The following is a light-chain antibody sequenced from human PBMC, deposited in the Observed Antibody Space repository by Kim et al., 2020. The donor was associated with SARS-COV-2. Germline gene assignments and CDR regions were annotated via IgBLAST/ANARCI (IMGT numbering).Light chain of an antibody. CDR2: AAA. V-gene: IGKV1-39*01. CDR3: QQSNITPVS. Sequence: SASVGDRVTITSRASQRINTYLNWFQQKRGKAPKLRIYAAASLDSGVPSRFSGSGFGTDFTLTISSLKCEGSATYYCQQSNITPVSFGQGTKLE. J-gene: IGKJ2*03. CDR1: QRINTY.